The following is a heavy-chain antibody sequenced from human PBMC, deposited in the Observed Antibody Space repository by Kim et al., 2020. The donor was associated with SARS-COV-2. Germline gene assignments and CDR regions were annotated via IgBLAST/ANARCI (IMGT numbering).Heavy chain of an antibody. J-gene: IGHJ6*02. CDR2: INAGNGNT. Sequence: ASVKVSCKASGYTFTSYAMHWVRQAPGQRLEWMGWINAGNGNTKYSQKFQGRVTITRDTSASTAYMELSSLRSEDTAVYYCARGGNCSGGSCWEGAYYYGMDVWGQGTTVTVSS. D-gene: IGHD2-15*01. CDR1: GYTFTSYA. CDR3: ARGGNCSGGSCWEGAYYYGMDV. V-gene: IGHV1-3*01.